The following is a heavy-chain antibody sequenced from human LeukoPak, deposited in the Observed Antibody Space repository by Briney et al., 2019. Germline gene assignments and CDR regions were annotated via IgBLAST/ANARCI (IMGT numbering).Heavy chain of an antibody. CDR2: ISWNSGSI. J-gene: IGHJ4*02. CDR1: GFTFDDYA. CDR3: ARDGHFDY. V-gene: IGHV3-9*01. Sequence: GGSLRLSCAASGFTFDDYAMHWVRQAPGKGLEWVSGISWNSGSIGYADSVKGRFTISRDNAKNSLYLQMNSLRAEDTAVYYCARDGHFDYWGQGTLVTVSS.